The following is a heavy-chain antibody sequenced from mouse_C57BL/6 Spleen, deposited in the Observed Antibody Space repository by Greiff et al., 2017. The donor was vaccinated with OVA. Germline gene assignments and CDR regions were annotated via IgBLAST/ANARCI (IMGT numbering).Heavy chain of an antibody. CDR3: ARSGYYGSSRDWFAY. J-gene: IGHJ3*01. Sequence: EVQLQQSGPELVKPGASVKISCKASGYSFTGYYMNWVKQSPEKSLEWIGEINPSTGGTTYNQKFKAKATLTVDKSSSTAYMQLKSLTSEDSAVYYCARSGYYGSSRDWFAYWGQGTLVTVSA. CDR1: GYSFTGYY. D-gene: IGHD1-1*01. CDR2: INPSTGGT. V-gene: IGHV1-42*01.